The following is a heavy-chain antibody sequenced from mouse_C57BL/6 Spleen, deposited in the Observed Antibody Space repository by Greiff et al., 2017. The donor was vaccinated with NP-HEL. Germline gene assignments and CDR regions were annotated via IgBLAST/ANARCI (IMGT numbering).Heavy chain of an antibody. CDR1: GYTFTSYG. CDR3: ARDDCEGSWFAY. CDR2: IYPRSGNT. Sequence: QVQLQQSGAELARPGASVKLSCKASGYTFTSYGISWVKQRTGQGLEWIGEIYPRSGNTYYNEKFKGKATLTADKSSSTAYMELRNLTSENSAVYFCARDDCEGSWFAYWGQGTLVTVSA. V-gene: IGHV1-81*01. D-gene: IGHD2-4*01. J-gene: IGHJ3*01.